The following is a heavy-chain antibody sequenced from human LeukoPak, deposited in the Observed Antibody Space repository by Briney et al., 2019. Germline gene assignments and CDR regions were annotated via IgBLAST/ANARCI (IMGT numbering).Heavy chain of an antibody. CDR1: EFSVGSNY. D-gene: IGHD3-10*01. CDR2: IYSGGST. CDR3: ASMVRGGAFDI. Sequence: PGGSLRLSCAASEFSVGSNYMTWVRQAPGKGLEWVSLIYSGGSTYYADSVKGRFTISRDNSKNTLYLQMNSLRAEDTAVYYCASMVRGGAFDIWGQGTMVTVSS. V-gene: IGHV3-53*01. J-gene: IGHJ3*02.